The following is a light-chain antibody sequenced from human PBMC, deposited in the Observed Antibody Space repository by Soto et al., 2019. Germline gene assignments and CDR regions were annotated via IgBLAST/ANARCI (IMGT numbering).Light chain of an antibody. CDR1: QGISSY. V-gene: IGKV1-33*01. CDR2: DAS. Sequence: IRMTQSPSSLSASTGDRVTITCRASQGISSYLAWYQQKPGRAPKLLIYDASNLEAGVPSRFRGSGSGTDFTFTISRLQPEDIATYYCQQYENLPTFGQGTRLENK. J-gene: IGKJ5*01. CDR3: QQYENLPT.